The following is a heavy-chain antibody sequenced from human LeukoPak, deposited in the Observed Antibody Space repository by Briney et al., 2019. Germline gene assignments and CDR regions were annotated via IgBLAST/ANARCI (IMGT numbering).Heavy chain of an antibody. V-gene: IGHV3-33*01. D-gene: IGHD3-16*01. CDR3: ARTIGGYYYYYGMDV. CDR2: IWYDGSNK. CDR1: GFTFSSYG. J-gene: IGHJ6*02. Sequence: GGSLRPSCAASGFTFSSYGMHWVRQAPGKGLEWVAVIWYDGSNKYYADSVKGRFTISRDNSKNTLYLQMNSLRAEDTAVYYCARTIGGYYYYYGMDVWGQGTTVTVSS.